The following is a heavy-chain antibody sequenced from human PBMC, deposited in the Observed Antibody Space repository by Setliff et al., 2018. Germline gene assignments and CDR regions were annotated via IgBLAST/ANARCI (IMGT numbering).Heavy chain of an antibody. CDR3: ARGYCDGIGCPAPLYYFDP. J-gene: IGHJ4*02. CDR1: GYSFRLYA. Sequence: ASVKVSCKASGYSFRLYAIHWLRQAPGQRFEWMGWMNIDNGKTEFSQDFQDRVTFTRDTSADIAYMDLSGLRSDDMAVYYCARGYCDGIGCPAPLYYFDPWGQGTLVTVPQ. D-gene: IGHD2-21*01. CDR2: MNIDNGKT. V-gene: IGHV1-3*03.